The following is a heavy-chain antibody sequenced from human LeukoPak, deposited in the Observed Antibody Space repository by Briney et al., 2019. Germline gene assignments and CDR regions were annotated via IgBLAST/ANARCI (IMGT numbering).Heavy chain of an antibody. CDR3: AGTYSSGWYVFDY. Sequence: SETLSLTCTVSGGSISSYYWSWIRQPPGKGLEWIGYIYYSGSTNYNPSLKSRATISVDTSKNQFSLKLSSVTAADTAVYYCAGTYSSGWYVFDYWGQGTLVTVSS. CDR1: GGSISSYY. CDR2: IYYSGST. V-gene: IGHV4-59*01. J-gene: IGHJ4*02. D-gene: IGHD6-19*01.